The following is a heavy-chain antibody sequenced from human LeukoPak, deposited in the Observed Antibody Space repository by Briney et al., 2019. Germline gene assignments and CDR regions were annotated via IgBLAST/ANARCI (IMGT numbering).Heavy chain of an antibody. J-gene: IGHJ6*03. CDR1: GGSMSGFY. CDR3: ARESFKTGGRDYYFHYYMDV. CDR2: IFYNGNT. D-gene: IGHD3-9*01. Sequence: PSETLSLICSVSGGSMSGFYWTWIRQSPGKGLEWIGYIFYNGNTKYNPSLQSRVTMSIDTSKKQFSLNLSSVTAADTAMYFCARESFKTGGRDYYFHYYMDVWGKGTSVTVSS. V-gene: IGHV4-59*01.